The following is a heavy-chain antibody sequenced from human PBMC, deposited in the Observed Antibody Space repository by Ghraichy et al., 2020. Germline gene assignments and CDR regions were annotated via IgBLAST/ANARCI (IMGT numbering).Heavy chain of an antibody. CDR2: INHSGST. CDR1: GGSFSGYY. J-gene: IGHJ6*03. Sequence: SETLSLTCAVYGGSFSGYYWSWIRQPPGKGLEWIGEINHSGSTNYNPSLKSRVTISEDTSKNQFSLKLSSVTAADTAVYYCARIWFGDLLRDYYMDVWGKGTTVTVSS. D-gene: IGHD3-10*01. CDR3: ARIWFGDLLRDYYMDV. V-gene: IGHV4-34*01.